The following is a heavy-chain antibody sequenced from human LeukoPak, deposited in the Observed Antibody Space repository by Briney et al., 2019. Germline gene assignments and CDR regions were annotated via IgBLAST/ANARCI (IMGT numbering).Heavy chain of an antibody. CDR1: GYSFSTHW. D-gene: IGHD3-3*01. J-gene: IGHJ4*02. V-gene: IGHV5-51*01. CDR2: IYPADSDT. CDR3: ARLRREYDLLCGFSY. Sequence: GESLQSFCEASGYSFSTHWIAWVRQMPGKGLEWMGLIYPADSDTRYSPSFQGQVTISADKSLSTAFLQWSSLTASDTAIYYCARLRREYDLLCGFSYWGQGCLVSVSS.